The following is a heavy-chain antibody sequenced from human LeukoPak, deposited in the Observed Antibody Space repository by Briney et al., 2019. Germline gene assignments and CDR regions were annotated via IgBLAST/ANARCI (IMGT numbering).Heavy chain of an antibody. CDR1: GFTFSSYA. CDR3: AKGYYDYVWGSYYFDY. Sequence: GGSLRLSCAASGFTFSSYAMSWVRQAPGKGLEWVSAISGSGCSTYYADSVKGRFTISRDNSRDTLYLQMNSLRAEDTAVYYCAKGYYDYVWGSYYFDYWGQGTPVTVSS. D-gene: IGHD3-16*01. CDR2: ISGSGCST. J-gene: IGHJ4*02. V-gene: IGHV3-23*01.